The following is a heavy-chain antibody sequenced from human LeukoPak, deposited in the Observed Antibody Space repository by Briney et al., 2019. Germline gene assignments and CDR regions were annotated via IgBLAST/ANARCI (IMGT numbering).Heavy chain of an antibody. CDR1: GGSISSYY. CDR3: AGLPRGTRPPDYFQH. D-gene: IGHD1-1*01. Sequence: PSETLSLTCTVSGGSISSYYWSWIRQPTGRGREGVGHIYYSGSTNYNPSLESRVTVSLDTSKNQFSLKLTSVAAADTAVYYCAGLPRGTRPPDYFQHWGQGTLVTVSS. V-gene: IGHV4-59*08. CDR2: IYYSGST. J-gene: IGHJ1*01.